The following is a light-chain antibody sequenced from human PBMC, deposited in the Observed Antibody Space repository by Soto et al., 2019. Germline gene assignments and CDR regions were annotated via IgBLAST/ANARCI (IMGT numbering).Light chain of an antibody. CDR3: QHYLESPLT. Sequence: IVMRQSPDSLAVPLGERATINCKSSQSVFSRANGMNYIAWYQQKPGQPPKLLIYWASTREAGVPDRFRGSGSQTDFTLTIRHLHAEDGAVYSCQHYLESPLTFGGGTKVDIQ. CDR2: WAS. J-gene: IGKJ4*01. CDR1: QSVFSRANGMNY. V-gene: IGKV4-1*01.